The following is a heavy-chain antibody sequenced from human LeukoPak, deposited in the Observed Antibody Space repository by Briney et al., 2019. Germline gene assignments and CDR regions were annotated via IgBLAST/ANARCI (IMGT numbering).Heavy chain of an antibody. Sequence: GGSLRLSCAASGFTFSSYWMYWVRQAPGKGLEWVASIKQDESEKYYGDSVKGRFAVSRDNAKNSLFLQMNSLRAEDTAVYYCARDRRDILTGYYLEYWGQGTLVTVSS. V-gene: IGHV3-7*01. CDR3: ARDRRDILTGYYLEY. CDR1: GFTFSSYW. D-gene: IGHD3-9*01. J-gene: IGHJ4*02. CDR2: IKQDESEK.